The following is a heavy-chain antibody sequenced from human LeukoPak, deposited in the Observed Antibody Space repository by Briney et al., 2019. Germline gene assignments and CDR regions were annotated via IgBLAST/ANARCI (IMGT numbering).Heavy chain of an antibody. D-gene: IGHD4-17*01. CDR1: GGSISSGGYS. CDR2: IYYSGST. CDR3: ARATTVTTPADY. V-gene: IGHV4-31*11. Sequence: SETLSLTCAVSGGSISSGGYSWSWIRQPPGKGLEWIGYIYYSGSTYYNPSLKSRVTISLDTSKNQFSLKLSSVTAADTAVYYCARATTVTTPADYWGQGTLVTVSS. J-gene: IGHJ4*02.